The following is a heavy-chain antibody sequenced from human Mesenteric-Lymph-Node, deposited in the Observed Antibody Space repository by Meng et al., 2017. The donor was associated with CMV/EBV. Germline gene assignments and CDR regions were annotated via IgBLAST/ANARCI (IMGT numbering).Heavy chain of an antibody. CDR2: ISGSGSST. CDR3: TKDPPMVRGVNQNSDY. V-gene: IGHV3-23*01. Sequence: GSPFRTFAMSWVRPAPGKGLEWVSGISGSGSSTYYADFVKGRFTISRDNSKNRLFLQMNSLRAEDTAVYYCTKDPPMVRGVNQNSDYWGQGTLVTVSS. D-gene: IGHD3-10*01. CDR1: GSPFRTFA. J-gene: IGHJ4*02.